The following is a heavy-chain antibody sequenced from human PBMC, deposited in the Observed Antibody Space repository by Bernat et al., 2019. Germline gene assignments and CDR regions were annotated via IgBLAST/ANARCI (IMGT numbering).Heavy chain of an antibody. CDR1: GFTFSSYW. J-gene: IGHJ2*01. CDR3: ARAFEEWLVKRYWYFDL. V-gene: IGHV3-7*01. Sequence: EVQLVESGGGLVQPGGSLRLSCAASGFTFSSYWMSWVRQAPGKGLEWVANIKKDGSGKYYVDSVKGRFTISRDNAKNSLYLQMNSLRAEDTAVYYCARAFEEWLVKRYWYFDLWGRGTLVTVSS. CDR2: IKKDGSGK. D-gene: IGHD6-19*01.